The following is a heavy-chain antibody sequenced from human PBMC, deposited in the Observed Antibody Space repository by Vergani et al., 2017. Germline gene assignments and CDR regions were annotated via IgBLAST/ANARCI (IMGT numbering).Heavy chain of an antibody. J-gene: IGHJ2*01. CDR1: GFTVSSNY. CDR3: AKDPGFCSSSTCYRNYYFDL. Sequence: EVQVVETGGGLVQPGGSLRLSCAASGFTVSSNYMSWVRQAPGKGLEWVSVIYSGGSTYYADSVKGRFTISRDNSKNTLFLQMNSLRAEDTAVYYCAKDPGFCSSSTCYRNYYFDLWGRGTLVTVSS. V-gene: IGHV3-53*02. D-gene: IGHD2-2*01. CDR2: IYSGGST.